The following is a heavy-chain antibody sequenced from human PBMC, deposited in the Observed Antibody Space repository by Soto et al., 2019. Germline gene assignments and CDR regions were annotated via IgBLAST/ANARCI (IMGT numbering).Heavy chain of an antibody. CDR2: IIPIFGTT. V-gene: IGHV1-69*13. CDR3: ARDLFRSSSWYSYKGRFDY. CDR1: GGTFSSYA. J-gene: IGHJ4*02. D-gene: IGHD6-13*01. Sequence: SVKVSCKASGGTFSSYAISWVRQAPGQGLEWMGGIIPIFGTTNYAQKFQGRVTITADESTSTAYMELSSLRSEDTAVYYCARDLFRSSSWYSYKGRFDYWGQGTLVTVSS.